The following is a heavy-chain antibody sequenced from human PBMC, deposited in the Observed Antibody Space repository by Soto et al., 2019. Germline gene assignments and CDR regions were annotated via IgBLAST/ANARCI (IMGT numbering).Heavy chain of an antibody. D-gene: IGHD3-22*01. CDR3: VKPKEHFYDSSPGET. J-gene: IGHJ5*02. CDR2: ISFDGNNK. V-gene: IGHV3-30*18. Sequence: QPGGSLRLSCAASGFTFSNYGMHWVRQAPGKGLEWVAIISFDGNNKYYSDSVKGRFTISRDNSKNMVFLQMNRLRPEDTAVYYCVKPKEHFYDSSPGETWGQGAPVTVSS. CDR1: GFTFSNYG.